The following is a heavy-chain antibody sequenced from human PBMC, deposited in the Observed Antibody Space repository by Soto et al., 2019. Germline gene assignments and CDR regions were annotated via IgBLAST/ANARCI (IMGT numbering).Heavy chain of an antibody. CDR2: INHSGST. J-gene: IGHJ4*02. Sequence: PSETLSLTCAVYGGSFSGYYWSWIRQPPGKGLEWIGEINHSGSTNYNPSLKSRVTISVDTSKNQFSLKLSSVTAVDTAVYYCATKDNGKYFFDYWGQGTLVTVSS. CDR3: ATKDNGKYFFDY. V-gene: IGHV4-34*01. D-gene: IGHD1-26*01. CDR1: GGSFSGYY.